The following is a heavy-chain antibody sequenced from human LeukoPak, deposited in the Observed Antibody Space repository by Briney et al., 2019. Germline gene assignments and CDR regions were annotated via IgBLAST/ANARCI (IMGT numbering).Heavy chain of an antibody. CDR3: ARDSPHYDYAHCDY. CDR1: GFTFSSYW. V-gene: IGHV3-7*01. Sequence: PGGSLRLSCAASGFTFSSYWMSWVRQAPGKGLEWVANIKQDGSEKYYVDSVKGRFTISRDNAKNSLYLQMNSLRAEDTAVYYCARDSPHYDYAHCDYWGQGTLVTVSS. D-gene: IGHD3-16*01. J-gene: IGHJ4*02. CDR2: IKQDGSEK.